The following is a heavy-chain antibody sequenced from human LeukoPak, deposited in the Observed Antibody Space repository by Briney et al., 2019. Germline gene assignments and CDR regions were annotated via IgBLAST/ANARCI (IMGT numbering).Heavy chain of an antibody. CDR2: IYPNSGGN. V-gene: IGHV1-2*02. J-gene: IGHJ4*02. Sequence: ASVKVSCEASGDTFIVYYMHCVRQAPGQGLECMGWIYPNSGGNKYAQKFQGRVTITRETSTSTAYMELSSLRSADTAVYYCARMVRPPPSGTLFDYWGQGTLVTVSS. CDR1: GDTFIVYY. CDR3: ARMVRPPPSGTLFDY. D-gene: IGHD3-10*01.